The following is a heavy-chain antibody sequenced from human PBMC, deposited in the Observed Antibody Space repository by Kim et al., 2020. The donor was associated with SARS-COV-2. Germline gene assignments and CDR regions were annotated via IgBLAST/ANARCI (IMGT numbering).Heavy chain of an antibody. CDR3: ARAGGLTYYYGMDV. CDR2: ISSSSSYI. J-gene: IGHJ6*02. V-gene: IGHV3-21*01. CDR1: GFTFSSYS. D-gene: IGHD3-9*01. Sequence: GGSLRLSCAASGFTFSSYSMNWVRQAPGKGLEWVSSISSSSSYIYYADSVEGRFTISRDNAKNSLYLQMNSLRAEDTAVYYCARAGGLTYYYGMDVWGQGTTVTVSS.